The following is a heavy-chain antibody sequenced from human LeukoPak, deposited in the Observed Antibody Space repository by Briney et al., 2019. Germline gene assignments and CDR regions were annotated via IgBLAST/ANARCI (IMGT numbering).Heavy chain of an antibody. V-gene: IGHV3-74*01. CDR1: GFTLGSYW. Sequence: PGGSLRLSCAASGFTLGSYWMHWVRQAPGKGLVWVSRINTDGSSTSYADSVKGRFTISRDNAKNTLYLQMNSLRAEDTAVYYCARDRSSGYSADAFDNWGLGTMVTVSS. CDR2: INTDGSST. J-gene: IGHJ3*02. D-gene: IGHD3-22*01. CDR3: ARDRSSGYSADAFDN.